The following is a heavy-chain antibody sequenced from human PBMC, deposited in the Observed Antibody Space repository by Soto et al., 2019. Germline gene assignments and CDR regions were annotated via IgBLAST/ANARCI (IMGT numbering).Heavy chain of an antibody. D-gene: IGHD5-12*01. CDR1: GLTFGDYA. CDR2: MRSKVYGGAT. V-gene: IGHV3-49*03. Sequence: RLSCTASGLTFGDYAMSWFRQAPGKGLEWVGFMRSKVYGGATEYAASVKGRFIMSRDDARNIAYLQMNSLKTEDTALYFCSREIGDGYNYNAFDIWGQGTMVTVSS. CDR3: SREIGDGYNYNAFDI. J-gene: IGHJ3*02.